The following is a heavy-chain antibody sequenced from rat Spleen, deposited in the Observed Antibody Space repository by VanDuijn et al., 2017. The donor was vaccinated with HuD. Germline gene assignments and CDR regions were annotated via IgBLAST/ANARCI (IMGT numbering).Heavy chain of an antibody. CDR3: ARPPYDGTYYHYFDY. J-gene: IGHJ2*01. Sequence: EVQLVESGGGFVQPGRSMKLSCAASGFTFSDYYMAWVRQAPKKGLEWVESINYEGSSTHYRDSVQGRFTISRDNAKSTLYLQMNSLRSEDTATYYCARPPYDGTYYHYFDYWGQGVMVTVSS. D-gene: IGHD1-12*02. V-gene: IGHV5-22*01. CDR1: GFTFSDYY. CDR2: INYEGSST.